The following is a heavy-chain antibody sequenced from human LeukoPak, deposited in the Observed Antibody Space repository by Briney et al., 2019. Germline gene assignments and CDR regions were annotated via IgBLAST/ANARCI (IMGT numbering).Heavy chain of an antibody. D-gene: IGHD6-13*01. J-gene: IGHJ4*02. CDR1: GYTFTSYG. CDR3: ARGLYSSSWSLIDY. V-gene: IGHV1-2*02. Sequence: ASVKVSRKASGYTFTSYGISWVRQAPGQGLEWMGWINPNSGGTNYAQKFQGRVTMTRDTSISTAYMELSRLRSDDTAVYYCARGLYSSSWSLIDYWGQGTLVTVSS. CDR2: INPNSGGT.